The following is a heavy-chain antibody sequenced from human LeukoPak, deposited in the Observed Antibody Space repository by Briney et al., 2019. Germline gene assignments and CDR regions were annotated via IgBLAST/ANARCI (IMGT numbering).Heavy chain of an antibody. CDR2: FDPEDGET. V-gene: IGHV1-24*01. Sequence: ASVKVSCKVSGYTLTELSMHWVRQAPGKGLEWMGGFDPEDGETIYAQKFQGRVTMTEDTSTDTAYMELSSLRSEDTAVYYCATVDRCSSTSCGAFDIWGQGTMVTVSS. J-gene: IGHJ3*02. D-gene: IGHD2-2*01. CDR1: GYTLTELS. CDR3: ATVDRCSSTSCGAFDI.